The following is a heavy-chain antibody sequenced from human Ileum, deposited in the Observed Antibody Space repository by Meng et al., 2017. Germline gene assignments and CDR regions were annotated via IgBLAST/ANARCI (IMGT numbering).Heavy chain of an antibody. CDR2: INHSGST. V-gene: IGHV4-34*01. J-gene: IGHJ4*02. CDR3: ASLRYNWNYSADY. D-gene: IGHD1-7*01. CDR1: GGSFSGNN. Sequence: QVQLQQRVAGLLQPTETLSLPCAVYGGSFSGNNWSWFRQPPGKGLEWIGEINHSGSTNYNPYLKSRVTISVDKSKNQFSLKLSSVTAADTAVYYCASLRYNWNYSADYWGQGTLVTVSS.